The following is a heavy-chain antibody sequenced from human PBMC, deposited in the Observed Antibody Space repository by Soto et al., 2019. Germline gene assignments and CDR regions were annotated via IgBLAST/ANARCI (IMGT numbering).Heavy chain of an antibody. CDR3: ARDLSPWITYTTYYFDY. D-gene: IGHD1-1*01. CDR2: ISSSSSYI. V-gene: IGHV3-21*01. J-gene: IGHJ4*02. CDR1: GFTFSSYS. Sequence: GGSLRLSCAASGFTFSSYSMNWVRQAPGKGLEWVSSISSSSSYIYYADSVKGRFTISRDNAKNSLYLQMNSLRAEDTAVYYCARDLSPWITYTTYYFDYWGQGTLVTVSS.